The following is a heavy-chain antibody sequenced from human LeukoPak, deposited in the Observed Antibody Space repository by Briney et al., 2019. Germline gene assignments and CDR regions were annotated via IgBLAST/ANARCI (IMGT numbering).Heavy chain of an antibody. CDR2: ISGYNGNT. CDR1: GYTFTSYG. J-gene: IGHJ4*02. V-gene: IGHV1-18*01. Sequence: ASVKVSCKASGYTFTSYGISWVRQAPGQGLEWMGWISGYNGNTNYAQKLQGRVTMTTDTSTSTSYLELRSLRSDDTAVYYCARDEYASSWYYFDYWGQGTLVTVS. D-gene: IGHD6-13*01. CDR3: ARDEYASSWYYFDY.